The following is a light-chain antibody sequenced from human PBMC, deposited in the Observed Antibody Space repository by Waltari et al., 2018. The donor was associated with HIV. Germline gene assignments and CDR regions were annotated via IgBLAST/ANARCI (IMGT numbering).Light chain of an antibody. J-gene: IGLJ3*02. CDR1: SSNIGAGYD. V-gene: IGLV1-40*01. CDR2: DNN. Sequence: QSVLTQPPSVSGAPGQRVTISCTGSSSNIGAGYDVHWYQPLPGTAPNLLIYDNNNRPSGVPDRFSGSKSGTSASLAITGLQAEDEADYYCQSYDSSLSGSVFGGGTKLTVL. CDR3: QSYDSSLSGSV.